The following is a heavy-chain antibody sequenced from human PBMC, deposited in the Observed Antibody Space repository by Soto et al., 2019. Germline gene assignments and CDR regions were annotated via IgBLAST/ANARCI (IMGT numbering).Heavy chain of an antibody. J-gene: IGHJ4*02. CDR2: ISAYNGNT. Sequence: XSVKVSCQASGSTFTSYGISWVRQAPGQGLEWMGWISAYNGNTNYAQKFQGRVTMTRDTSTSTVYMELSSLRSEDTAVYYCARVNVDTAMAYYFDDWGQGTLVTVSS. CDR1: GSTFTSYG. CDR3: ARVNVDTAMAYYFDD. V-gene: IGHV1-18*04. D-gene: IGHD5-18*01.